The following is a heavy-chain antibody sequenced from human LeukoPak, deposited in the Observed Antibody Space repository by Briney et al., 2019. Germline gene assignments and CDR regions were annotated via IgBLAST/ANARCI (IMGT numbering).Heavy chain of an antibody. CDR3: ARQIRDYDILTGYYHEFDY. D-gene: IGHD3-9*01. V-gene: IGHV4-34*01. CDR1: GGSFSGYY. CDR2: INHSGST. Sequence: PSETLSLTCAVYGGSFSGYYWSWIRQPPGKGLEWIGEINHSGSTNYNPSLKSRVTISVDTPKNQFSLKLSSVTAADTAVYYYARQIRDYDILTGYYHEFDYWGQGTLVTVSS. J-gene: IGHJ4*02.